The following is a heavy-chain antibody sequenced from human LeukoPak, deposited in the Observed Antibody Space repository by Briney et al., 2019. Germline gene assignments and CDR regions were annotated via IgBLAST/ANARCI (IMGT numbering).Heavy chain of an antibody. CDR2: IIPIFGTA. D-gene: IGHD6-6*01. V-gene: IGHV1-69*05. CDR1: GGTFSSYA. Sequence: ASVKVSCKASGGTFSSYAISWVRQAPGQGLEWMGGIIPIFGTANYAQKLQGRVTMTTDTSTSTAYMELRSLRSDDTAVYYCARDRPQYSYNWFDPWGQGTLVTVSS. J-gene: IGHJ5*02. CDR3: ARDRPQYSYNWFDP.